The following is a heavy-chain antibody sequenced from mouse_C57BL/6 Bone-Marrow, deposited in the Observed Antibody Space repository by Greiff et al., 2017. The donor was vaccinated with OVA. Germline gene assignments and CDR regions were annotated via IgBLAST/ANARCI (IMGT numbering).Heavy chain of an antibody. D-gene: IGHD2-4*01. CDR2: INSNNGGT. CDR3: ARGGYYDYDGGAWFAY. CDR1: GYTFTDYN. V-gene: IGHV1-18*01. Sequence: EVKLKQSGPELAKPGASVKIPCKASGYTFTDYNMDWVKQSPGKSLEWIGDINSNNGGTIYNQKFKGKATLTVDKSSSTAYMELRSLTSEDTAVYYCARGGYYDYDGGAWFAYWGQGTLVTVSA. J-gene: IGHJ3*01.